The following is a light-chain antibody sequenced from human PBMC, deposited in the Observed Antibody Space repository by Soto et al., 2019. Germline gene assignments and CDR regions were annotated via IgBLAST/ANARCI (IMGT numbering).Light chain of an antibody. V-gene: IGKV1-33*01. J-gene: IGKJ3*01. CDR2: GAS. CDR3: QYCDYLPL. Sequence: DIQMTQSPSSLSASVGDRVTITCQASHDITNYLNWYQHKPGKAPKLLIYGASNLETGVPSRFNGSGSGTDFTFTISSLQPEDIATYYCQYCDYLPLFGPGTTVDFK. CDR1: HDITNY.